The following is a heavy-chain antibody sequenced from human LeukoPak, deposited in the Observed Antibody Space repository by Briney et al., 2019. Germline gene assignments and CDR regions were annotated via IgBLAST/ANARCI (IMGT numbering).Heavy chain of an antibody. CDR1: GFTFSSYW. Sequence: GGSLRLSCAASGFTFSSYWMSWVRQAPGKGLEWVSDISGGGGSTYYADSVKGRFTISRDNSKNTLYLQMNSLRAEDTAVYYCAKGAPSTTSCYDYWGQGTLVTVSS. D-gene: IGHD2-2*01. CDR2: ISGGGGST. J-gene: IGHJ4*02. CDR3: AKGAPSTTSCYDY. V-gene: IGHV3-23*01.